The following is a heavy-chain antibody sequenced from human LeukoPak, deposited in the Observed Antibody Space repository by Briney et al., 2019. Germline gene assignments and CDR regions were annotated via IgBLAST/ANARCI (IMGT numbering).Heavy chain of an antibody. V-gene: IGHV3-53*01. CDR2: IYSGGST. J-gene: IGHJ3*02. Sequence: GGSLRLSCAASGFTVSSNYMSWVRQAPGKGLEWVSVIYSGGSTYYADSVKGRFTISRDNSKNTLYLQMNSLRAGDTAVYYCARGRRPFPMFDIWGQGTMVTVSS. D-gene: IGHD1-1*01. CDR3: ARGRRPFPMFDI. CDR1: GFTVSSNY.